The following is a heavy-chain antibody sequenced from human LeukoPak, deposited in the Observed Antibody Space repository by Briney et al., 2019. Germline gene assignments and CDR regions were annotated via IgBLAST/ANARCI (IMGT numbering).Heavy chain of an antibody. CDR3: ARILTISYYFDY. CDR1: GYSINSDYF. J-gene: IGHJ4*02. D-gene: IGHD3-10*01. V-gene: IGHV4-38-2*01. CDR2: IYHSGST. Sequence: PSETLSLTCAVSGYSINSDYFWGWIRQPPGKGLEWIGSIYHSGSTYYNPSLESRVTISVFTSKNQFSLRLSSVTAADTAVYYCARILTISYYFDYWGQGALVTVSS.